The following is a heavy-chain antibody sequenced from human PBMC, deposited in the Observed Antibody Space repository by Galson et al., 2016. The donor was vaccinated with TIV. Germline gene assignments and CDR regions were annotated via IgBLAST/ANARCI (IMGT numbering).Heavy chain of an antibody. J-gene: IGHJ6*02. CDR3: ARAGGYDYYYYAMDV. CDR2: ISDDGNNK. V-gene: IGHV3-30-3*01. Sequence: SLRLSCAASVLSFSSNPMHWVRQAPGKGLEYVALISDDGNNKQYADSVKGRFTISRDNSKKTLLLQMSSLRIEDTAVYYCARAGGYDYYYYAMDVWGQGTTVTVSS. D-gene: IGHD5-12*01. CDR1: VLSFSSNP.